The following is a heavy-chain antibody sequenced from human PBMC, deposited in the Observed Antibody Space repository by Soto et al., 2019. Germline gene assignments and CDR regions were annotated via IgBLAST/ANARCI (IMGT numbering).Heavy chain of an antibody. CDR2: IRNKGNSYIT. D-gene: IGHD3-10*01. V-gene: IGHV3-72*01. CDR3: GRASYGHGLDV. J-gene: IGHJ6*02. CDR1: GYTFSDHY. Sequence: EVQLVESGGGLVQPGGSLRLSCTASGYTFSDHYMDWVRQSPGKGLEWVGRIRNKGNSYITEYAASVKGRFTISRDDSKNSLYLQMTSLKTDDTALYYCGRASYGHGLDVWGHGTSVIVSS.